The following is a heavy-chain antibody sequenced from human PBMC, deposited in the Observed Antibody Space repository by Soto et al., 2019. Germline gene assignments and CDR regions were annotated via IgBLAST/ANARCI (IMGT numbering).Heavy chain of an antibody. CDR3: ARDRSLLGVHAFDI. V-gene: IGHV3-30-3*01. CDR2: ISYDGSNK. CDR1: GFTFSSYA. Sequence: PGGSLRLSCAASGFTFSSYAMHWVRQAPGKGLEWVALISYDGSNKYYADSVKGRFTISRDNAKNSLYLQMNSLRAEDTAVYYCARDRSLLGVHAFDIWGQGTMVTVSS. D-gene: IGHD3-16*01. J-gene: IGHJ3*02.